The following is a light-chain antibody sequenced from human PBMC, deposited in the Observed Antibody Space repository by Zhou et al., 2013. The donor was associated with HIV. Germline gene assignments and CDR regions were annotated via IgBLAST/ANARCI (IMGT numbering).Light chain of an antibody. CDR2: GGS. J-gene: IGKJ2*01. CDR1: QSVSSY. V-gene: IGKV3-20*01. CDR3: HQYGNSPRT. Sequence: EIVLTQSPATLSLSPGERATLSCRASQSVSSYLAWYQQKPGQAPRLLIYGGSSRATGIPARFSGSGSGTDFTLSISKVEPGDFAVYYCHQYGNSPRTFGQGSKVEI.